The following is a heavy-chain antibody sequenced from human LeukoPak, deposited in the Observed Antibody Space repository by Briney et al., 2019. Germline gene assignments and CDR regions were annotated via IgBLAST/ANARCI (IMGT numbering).Heavy chain of an antibody. D-gene: IGHD2-15*01. Sequence: PSETLSLTCTVSGGSISSYYWSWNRQPPGKGLEWIGYIYYSGSTNYNPSLKSRVTISVDTSKDQFSLKLSSVTAADTAVYYCARLSLLDAFDIWGQGTMVTVSS. CDR3: ARLSLLDAFDI. CDR1: GGSISSYY. V-gene: IGHV4-59*08. J-gene: IGHJ3*02. CDR2: IYYSGST.